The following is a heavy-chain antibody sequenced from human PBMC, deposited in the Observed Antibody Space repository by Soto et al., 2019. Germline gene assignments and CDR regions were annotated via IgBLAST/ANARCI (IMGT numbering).Heavy chain of an antibody. J-gene: IGHJ4*02. V-gene: IGHV3-21*01. Sequence: GGSLRLSCAASGFTFSSYSMNWVRQAPGKGLEWVSSISSSSSYICYADSVKGRFTISRDNAKNSLYLQMNSLRAEDTAVYYCAREPTGYSSGDGVLDYWGQGTLVTVSS. D-gene: IGHD6-19*01. CDR3: AREPTGYSSGDGVLDY. CDR1: GFTFSSYS. CDR2: ISSSSSYI.